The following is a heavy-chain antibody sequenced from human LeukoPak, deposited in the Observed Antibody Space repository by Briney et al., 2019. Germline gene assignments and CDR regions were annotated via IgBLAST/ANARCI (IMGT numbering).Heavy chain of an antibody. D-gene: IGHD2/OR15-2a*01. CDR1: GFTFSRYW. Sequence: GGSLRLSCAASGFTFSRYWMHWLRQAPGKGPVWVSRISTDGSSTSYADSVKGRFTISRDNGKNTLYLQLNSLRAEDTAVYYCASYLTSIPSGMDVWGQGTTVTVSS. J-gene: IGHJ6*02. CDR3: ASYLTSIPSGMDV. CDR2: ISTDGSST. V-gene: IGHV3-74*01.